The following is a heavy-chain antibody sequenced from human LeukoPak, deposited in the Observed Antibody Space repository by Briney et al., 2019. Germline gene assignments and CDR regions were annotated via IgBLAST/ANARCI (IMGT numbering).Heavy chain of an antibody. D-gene: IGHD2-21*01. CDR1: GFTFSSYG. Sequence: GGSLRLSCAASGFTFSSYGMHWVRQAPGKGLECVAVIWYDGSNKYYADSVKGRFTISRDNSKNTLYLQMNSLRAEDTAVYYCAKDSAYGHPGYWGQGTLVTVSS. V-gene: IGHV3-33*06. J-gene: IGHJ4*02. CDR3: AKDSAYGHPGY. CDR2: IWYDGSNK.